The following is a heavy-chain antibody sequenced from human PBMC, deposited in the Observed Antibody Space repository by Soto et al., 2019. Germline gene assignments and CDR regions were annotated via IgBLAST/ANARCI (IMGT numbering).Heavy chain of an antibody. D-gene: IGHD6-6*01. V-gene: IGHV1-46*01. CDR3: ARSSIAARRGGLDY. Sequence: QVQLVQSGAEVKKPGASVKVSCKASGYTFTSYYMHWVRQAPGQGLEWMGIINPSGGSTSYAQKCQGRVTXXRXTXMSTVYMERSSLRSEDTAVYYCARSSIAARRGGLDYWGQGTLVTVSS. J-gene: IGHJ4*02. CDR2: INPSGGST. CDR1: GYTFTSYY.